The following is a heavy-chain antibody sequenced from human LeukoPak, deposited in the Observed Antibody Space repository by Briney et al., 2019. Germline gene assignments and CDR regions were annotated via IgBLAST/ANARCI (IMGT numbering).Heavy chain of an antibody. J-gene: IGHJ5*02. V-gene: IGHV4-59*01. CDR1: GGSISSYY. Sequence: SETLSLTCTVSGGSISSYYWSWIRQPPGEGLEWIGYIYYSGSTNYNPSLKSRVTISVDTSKNQFSLKLSSVTAADTAVYYCAREVDSSYSGDWFDPWGQGTLVTVSS. CDR3: AREVDSSYSGDWFDP. D-gene: IGHD6-6*01. CDR2: IYYSGST.